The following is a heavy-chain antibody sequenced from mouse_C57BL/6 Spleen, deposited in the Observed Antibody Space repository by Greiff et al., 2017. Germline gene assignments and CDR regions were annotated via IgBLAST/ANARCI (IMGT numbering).Heavy chain of an antibody. CDR3: ARGITTVVRYFDV. CDR2: IDPSDSET. D-gene: IGHD1-1*01. J-gene: IGHJ1*03. CDR1: GYTFTSYW. V-gene: IGHV1-52*01. Sequence: QVQLQQPGAELVRPGSSVKLSCKASGYTFTSYWMHWVKQRPIQGLEWIGNIDPSDSETHYNQKFKDKATLTVAKSSSTAYMQLSSLTSEDAAVYYCARGITTVVRYFDVWGTGTTVTVSA.